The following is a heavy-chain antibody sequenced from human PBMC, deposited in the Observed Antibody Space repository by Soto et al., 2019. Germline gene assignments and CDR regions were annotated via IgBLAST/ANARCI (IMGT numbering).Heavy chain of an antibody. CDR3: ARGWWAHFDY. CDR2: IYSGVST. D-gene: IGHD2-15*01. V-gene: IGHV3-66*01. J-gene: IGHJ4*02. CDR1: GFTVSSNY. Sequence: EVQLVESGGGLVQPGGSLRLSCAASGFTVSSNYMNWFRQAPGKGLEWVSVIYSGVSTYYADSVKGRFIISRDNSKNTLYLQMNSLRAEDTAVYYCARGWWAHFDYWGQGTLVTVSS.